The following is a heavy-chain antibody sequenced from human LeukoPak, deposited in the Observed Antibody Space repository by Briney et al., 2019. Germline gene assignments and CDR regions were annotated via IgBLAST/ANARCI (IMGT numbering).Heavy chain of an antibody. CDR3: ARGIYRVRGLVGGFDY. V-gene: IGHV4-31*03. Sequence: SETLSLTCTVSGGSISSGDYYWSWIRQLPGKGPEWIGYMYYSGSTYYNPSLKSRITISIDTSKNQFSLELSSVTAADTAVYYCARGIYRVRGLVGGFDYWGQGTLVPVSS. J-gene: IGHJ4*02. CDR2: MYYSGST. D-gene: IGHD3-10*01. CDR1: GGSISSGDYY.